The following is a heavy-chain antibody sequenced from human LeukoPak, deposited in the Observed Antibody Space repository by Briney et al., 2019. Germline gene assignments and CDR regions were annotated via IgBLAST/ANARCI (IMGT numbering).Heavy chain of an antibody. D-gene: IGHD3-10*01. CDR1: GFTFSDAW. J-gene: IGHJ4*02. CDR3: TTDRGALTN. V-gene: IGHV3-15*01. Sequence: GGSLRLSGATSGFTFSDAWMSWVRQAPGKGLEWVGRIQSKTDGGPTDYAAPVKGRFTISRDDSKNTLYLQMNSLKAGDTAVYYCTTDRGALTNWGPGTLVTVS. CDR2: IQSKTDGGPT.